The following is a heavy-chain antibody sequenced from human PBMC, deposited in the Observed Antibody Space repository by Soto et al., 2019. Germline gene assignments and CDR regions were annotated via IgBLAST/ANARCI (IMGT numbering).Heavy chain of an antibody. V-gene: IGHV3-66*01. CDR3: ARDPWVGDIGDY. J-gene: IGHJ4*02. CDR2: IYSGGNT. CDR1: GFTVGSAY. D-gene: IGHD4-17*01. Sequence: DVQLVESGGGLVLRGESLRLSCAASGFTVGSAYMSWVRQAPGKGLEWVAGIYSGGNTYYADSVKGRFTISRDTSKNRLYLQMNSLRAEDAAIYYCARDPWVGDIGDYWGQGTLLTVSS.